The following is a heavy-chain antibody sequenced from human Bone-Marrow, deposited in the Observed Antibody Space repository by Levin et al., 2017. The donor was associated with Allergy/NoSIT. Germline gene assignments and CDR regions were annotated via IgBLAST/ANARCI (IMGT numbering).Heavy chain of an antibody. CDR2: IYSVGTT. J-gene: IGHJ4*02. Sequence: AASVKVSCAASGFTVSNNYMTWVRQAPGRGLEWVSLIYSVGTTYYADSVKGRFTISRDSSKNTLYLQMNSLRAEDTAVYYCARNVPVTDLGYWGQGTLVTVSS. V-gene: IGHV3-53*01. CDR1: GFTVSNNY. D-gene: IGHD1-14*01. CDR3: ARNVPVTDLGY.